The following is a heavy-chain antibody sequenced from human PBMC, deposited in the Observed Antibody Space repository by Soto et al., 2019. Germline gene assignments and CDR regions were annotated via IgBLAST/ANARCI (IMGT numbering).Heavy chain of an antibody. CDR3: ARATMIGLLSS. CDR2: IYSGGST. J-gene: IGHJ5*02. D-gene: IGHD3-22*01. Sequence: RDSCGASGFAGSSNFMSRVRQAPGKGLEWVSVIYSGGSTYYADSVKGRFTISRDNSENTLYLQMNSLRAEDTAIYYCARATMIGLLSSWGQGTLVTVSS. CDR1: GFAGSSNF. V-gene: IGHV3-66*01.